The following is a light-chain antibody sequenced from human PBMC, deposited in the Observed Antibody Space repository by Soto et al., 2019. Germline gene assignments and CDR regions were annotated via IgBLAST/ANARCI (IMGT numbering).Light chain of an antibody. CDR2: WAY. CDR1: QSLLYSSNNKNY. J-gene: IGKJ4*01. CDR3: QQYFTSALT. Sequence: DIVMTQSPDSLAVSLGERATINCKSSQSLLYSSNNKNYLTWYQQKPGQPPKLLIYWAYTRESGVHDRFSGSGSGTDFTLTISNLQAEDVAVYYCQQYFTSALTFGRGTKVDIK. V-gene: IGKV4-1*01.